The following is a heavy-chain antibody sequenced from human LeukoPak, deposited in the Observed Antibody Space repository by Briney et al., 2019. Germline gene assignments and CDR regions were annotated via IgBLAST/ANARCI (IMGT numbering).Heavy chain of an antibody. CDR3: ASLPQYSSSYKIDY. CDR2: IYHSGST. Sequence: SGTLSLTRAVSGGSISSSNWWSWVRQPPGKGLEWIGEIYHSGSTNYNPSLKSRVTISVDKSKNQFSLKLSSVTAADTAVHYCASLPQYSSSYKIDYWGQGTLVTVSS. V-gene: IGHV4-4*02. D-gene: IGHD6-13*01. CDR1: GGSISSSNW. J-gene: IGHJ4*02.